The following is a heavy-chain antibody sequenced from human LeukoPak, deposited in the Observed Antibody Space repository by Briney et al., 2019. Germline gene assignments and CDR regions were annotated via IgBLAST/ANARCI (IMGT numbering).Heavy chain of an antibody. V-gene: IGHV3-23*01. CDR2: ISSSGGYT. CDR1: GFTFSSYA. Sequence: PGGSLRLSCAASGFTFSSYAMSWVRQAPGKGLEWVSTISSSGGYTYYADSVKGRFTISRDNSKNTLYLLLNSLRAEDTAVYYCAKRDSYGPLTFDYWGQGTLVTVSS. J-gene: IGHJ4*02. D-gene: IGHD5-18*01. CDR3: AKRDSYGPLTFDY.